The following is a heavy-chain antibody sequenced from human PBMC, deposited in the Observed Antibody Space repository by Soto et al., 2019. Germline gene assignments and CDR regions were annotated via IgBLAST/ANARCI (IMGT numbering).Heavy chain of an antibody. J-gene: IGHJ4*02. CDR1: GCNFMKYG. D-gene: IGHD2-2*01. Sequence: ASVKVSCKGFGCNFMKYGINWVRQAPGQGLEWVGWISPYSGYTHSAQKFHGRLTLTTDTAAATAYMELRILRSADTALYYCTREAIVVIPAAQPSHFDSWGQGTLVTRLL. V-gene: IGHV1-18*01. CDR3: TREAIVVIPAAQPSHFDS. CDR2: ISPYSGYT.